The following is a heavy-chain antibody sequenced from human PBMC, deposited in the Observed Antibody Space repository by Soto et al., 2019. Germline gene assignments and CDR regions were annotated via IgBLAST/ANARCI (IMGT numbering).Heavy chain of an antibody. J-gene: IGHJ6*02. Sequence: PSETLSLTCSVSGGSITSHYCSWCRQPPWKGLEWIGYIHHSGSTSYNPSLKSRVTMSVDTSKNQFSLKVSSVTAADTALYYCARQGFGQLHGLVDVWGPGTTVTVSS. CDR2: IHHSGST. CDR1: GGSITSHY. V-gene: IGHV4-59*08. CDR3: ARQGFGQLHGLVDV. D-gene: IGHD3-10*01.